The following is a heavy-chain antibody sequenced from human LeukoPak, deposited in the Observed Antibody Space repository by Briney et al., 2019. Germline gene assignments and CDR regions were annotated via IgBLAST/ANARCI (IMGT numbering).Heavy chain of an antibody. CDR2: INHSGST. CDR3: ACLTTADAFDI. CDR1: GGSFSGYY. D-gene: IGHD3-22*01. J-gene: IGHJ3*02. Sequence: SETLSLTCAVYGGSFSGYYWSWIRQPPGKGLEWIGEINHSGSTNYNPSLKSRVTISVDTSKNQFSLKLSSVTAAGTAVYYCACLTTADAFDIWGQGTMVTVSS. V-gene: IGHV4-34*01.